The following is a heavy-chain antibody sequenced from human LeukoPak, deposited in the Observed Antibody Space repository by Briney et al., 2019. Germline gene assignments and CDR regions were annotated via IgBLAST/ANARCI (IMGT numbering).Heavy chain of an antibody. Sequence: HPGGSLRLSCAASGFTFSSYAMSWVRQAPGKGLEWVSAISGSSGSTYYADSVKGRFTISRDNSKNTLYLQMNSLRAEGTAVYYCAKDHYYGSGSPDYWGQGTLVTVSS. V-gene: IGHV3-23*01. CDR2: ISGSSGST. D-gene: IGHD3-10*01. CDR3: AKDHYYGSGSPDY. J-gene: IGHJ4*02. CDR1: GFTFSSYA.